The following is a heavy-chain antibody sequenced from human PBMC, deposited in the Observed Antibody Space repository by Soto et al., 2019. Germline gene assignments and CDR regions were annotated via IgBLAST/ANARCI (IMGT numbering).Heavy chain of an antibody. J-gene: IGHJ4*02. CDR2: IKSKTDGGTT. Sequence: EVQLVESGGGLVKPGGSLRLSCAASGFTFSNAWMNWVRQAPGEGLEWVGRIKSKTDGGTTDYAAPVKGRFTISRDDSKNTLYLQMNSLKTEDTAVYYCTTATYYDFWSGSSSGDYWGQGTLVTVSS. CDR3: TTATYYDFWSGSSSGDY. CDR1: GFTFSNAW. V-gene: IGHV3-15*07. D-gene: IGHD3-3*01.